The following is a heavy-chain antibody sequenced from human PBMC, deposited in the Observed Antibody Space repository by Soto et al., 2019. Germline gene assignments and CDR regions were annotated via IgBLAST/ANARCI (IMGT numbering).Heavy chain of an antibody. Sequence: EVQLVESGGGLVQPGGSLRLSCAASGFAFSNYWMSWVRQAPGKGLEWVATIKQDGSEKYYVDSVKGRFTISRDKAKNSLDRQMNSLRAEDTAVYHCARGGTSMIVVGAFEDWGQGSLVTVSS. V-gene: IGHV3-7*01. D-gene: IGHD3-22*01. CDR2: IKQDGSEK. J-gene: IGHJ4*02. CDR3: ARGGTSMIVVGAFED. CDR1: GFAFSNYW.